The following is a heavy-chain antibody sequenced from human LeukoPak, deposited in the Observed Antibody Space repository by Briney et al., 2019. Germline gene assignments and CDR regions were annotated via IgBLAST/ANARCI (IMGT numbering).Heavy chain of an antibody. CDR3: AKGPFSYYDSSGYNYFDY. CDR1: GFTFSSYG. CDR2: ISGSGGST. Sequence: PGGSLRLSCAASGFTFSSYGMSWVRQAPGKGLEWVSAISGSGGSTYYADSVKGRFTISRDNSKNTLYLQMNSLRVEDTAVYFCAKGPFSYYDSSGYNYFDYWGQGTQVTVSS. V-gene: IGHV3-23*01. D-gene: IGHD3-22*01. J-gene: IGHJ4*02.